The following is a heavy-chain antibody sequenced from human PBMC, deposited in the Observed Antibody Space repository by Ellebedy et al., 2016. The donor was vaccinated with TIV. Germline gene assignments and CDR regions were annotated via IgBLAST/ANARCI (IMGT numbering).Heavy chain of an antibody. J-gene: IGHJ6*02. CDR1: GYTFTSYY. CDR3: ARDHMRITIFGVVINSYYGMDV. CDR2: INPSGGST. D-gene: IGHD3-3*01. Sequence: ASVKVSCKASGYTFTSYYMHWVRQAPGQGLEWMGIINPSGGSTSYAQKFQGRVTMTRDTSTSTVYMELSSLRSEDTAVYYCARDHMRITIFGVVINSYYGMDVWGQGTTVTVSS. V-gene: IGHV1-46*01.